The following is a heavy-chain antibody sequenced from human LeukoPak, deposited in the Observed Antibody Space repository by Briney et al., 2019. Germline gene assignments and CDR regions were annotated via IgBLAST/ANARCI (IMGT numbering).Heavy chain of an antibody. V-gene: IGHV3-23*01. CDR3: AKVGRPPVAGPTDY. J-gene: IGHJ4*02. D-gene: IGHD6-19*01. CDR1: GFTFSSYA. CDR2: ISGSGGST. Sequence: GGSLRLSCAASGFTFSSYAMSWVRQAPGKGLEWVSAISGSGGSTYYADSVKGRFTISRDNSKNTLYLQMNSLRAEDTAVYYCAKVGRPPVAGPTDYWGQGTLVTVSS.